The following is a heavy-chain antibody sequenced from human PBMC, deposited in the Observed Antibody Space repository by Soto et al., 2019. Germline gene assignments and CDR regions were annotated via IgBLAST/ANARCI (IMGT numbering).Heavy chain of an antibody. Sequence: PGGSMRLSCAASGFTFSSYDMNWVRQAPGKGLEWISCIRSSISIIYYADSVKGRFTISRNNDENSLYLQMNSLRDEDTAVYFCARGPLYPTYYSAMDVWGQGTTVTVSS. CDR1: GFTFSSYD. V-gene: IGHV3-48*02. J-gene: IGHJ6*02. CDR3: ARGPLYPTYYSAMDV. CDR2: IRSSISII.